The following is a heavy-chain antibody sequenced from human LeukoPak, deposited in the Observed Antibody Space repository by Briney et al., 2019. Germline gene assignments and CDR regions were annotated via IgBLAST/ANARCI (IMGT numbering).Heavy chain of an antibody. D-gene: IGHD6-19*01. V-gene: IGHV1-2*02. Sequence: ASVKVSCKASGYTFTGYDMHWVRQAPGQGLEWMGWINPNSGGTNYAQKFQGRVTMTRDTSISTAYMELSRLRSDDTAVYYCARVRIAVAGKDYFDYWGQGTLVTVSS. CDR2: INPNSGGT. CDR3: ARVRIAVAGKDYFDY. J-gene: IGHJ4*02. CDR1: GYTFTGYD.